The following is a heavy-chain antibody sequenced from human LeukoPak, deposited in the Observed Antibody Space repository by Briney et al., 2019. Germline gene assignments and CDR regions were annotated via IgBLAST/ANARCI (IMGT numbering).Heavy chain of an antibody. CDR2: ISAYNGNT. CDR3: ARDLTGYYYGSGSYRENNWFDP. D-gene: IGHD3-10*01. J-gene: IGHJ5*02. Sequence: GASVKVSCKASGYTFTSYGISWVRQAPGQGLEWMGWISAYNGNTNYAQKLQGRVTMTTDTSTSTAYMELRSLRSDDTAVCYCARDLTGYYYGSGSYRENNWFDPWGQGTLVTVSS. V-gene: IGHV1-18*01. CDR1: GYTFTSYG.